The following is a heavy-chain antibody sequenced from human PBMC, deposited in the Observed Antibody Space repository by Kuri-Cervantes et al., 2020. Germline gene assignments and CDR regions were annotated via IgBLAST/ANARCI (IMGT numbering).Heavy chain of an antibody. D-gene: IGHD3-22*01. CDR3: ARRIVEYYDSSASGYNWFDP. CDR2: INHSGST. J-gene: IGHJ5*02. Sequence: GSLRLSCAVYGGSFSGYYWSWIRQPPGKGLEWIGEINHSGSTCYNPSLKSRVTMSVDTSKNQFSLKLSSVTAADTAVYYCARRIVEYYDSSASGYNWFDPWGQGTLVTVSS. V-gene: IGHV4-34*01. CDR1: GGSFSGYY.